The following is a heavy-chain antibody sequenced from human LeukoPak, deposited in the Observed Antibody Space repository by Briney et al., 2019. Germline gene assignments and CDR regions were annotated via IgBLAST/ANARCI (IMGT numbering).Heavy chain of an antibody. Sequence: GGSLRLSCAASGLTFSSHWMHWVRQAPGKGLVWVSRINSDESSTSYADSVKGRFTISRDNAKNTLYLQMNSLRAEDTAVYYCASGDGEIAAPPGYWGQGTLVTVSS. CDR1: GLTFSSHW. V-gene: IGHV3-74*01. CDR3: ASGDGEIAAPPGY. D-gene: IGHD6-6*01. J-gene: IGHJ4*02. CDR2: INSDESST.